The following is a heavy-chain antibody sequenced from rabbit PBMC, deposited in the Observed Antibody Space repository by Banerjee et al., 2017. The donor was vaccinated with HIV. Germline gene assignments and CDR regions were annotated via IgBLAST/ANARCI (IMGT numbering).Heavy chain of an antibody. CDR2: IDAISGST. J-gene: IGHJ4*01. CDR3: ARAASGGDRTLKL. D-gene: IGHD1-1*01. Sequence: QEQLVESGGGLVKPGASLTLTCTASGFSFSSYWMCWVRQAPGKGLEWIGCIDAISGSTYYASWAKGRFTISKTSSTTVTLQITSLTAADTATYFCARAASGGDRTLKLWGPGTLVTVS. V-gene: IGHV1S45*01. CDR1: GFSFSSYW.